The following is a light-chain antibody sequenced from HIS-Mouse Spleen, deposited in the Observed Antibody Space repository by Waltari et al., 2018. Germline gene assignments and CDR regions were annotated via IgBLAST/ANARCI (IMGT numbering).Light chain of an antibody. J-gene: IGLJ3*02. V-gene: IGLV7-46*01. CDR3: LLSYSGARV. Sequence: QAVVTQEPSLTVSPGGTVTPTCCSSTGAVTSGHYPYWFQQKPGQAPRTLSYDTRNKHAWTPARFSGSLLGGKAALTLSGAQPEDEAEYYCLLSYSGARVFGGGTKLTVL. CDR1: TGAVTSGHY. CDR2: DTR.